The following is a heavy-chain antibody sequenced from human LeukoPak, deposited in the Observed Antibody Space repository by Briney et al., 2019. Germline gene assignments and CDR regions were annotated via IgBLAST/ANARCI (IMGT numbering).Heavy chain of an antibody. Sequence: SETLSLTCIVSGGSISSSSYYWGWIRQPPGKGLEWIGSIYYSGSTYYNPSLKSRVTISVDTSKNQFSLKLSSVTAADTAVYYCARSFREMATITPDYFDYWGQGTLVTVSS. CDR2: IYYSGST. CDR1: GGSISSSSYY. V-gene: IGHV4-39*07. CDR3: ARSFREMATITPDYFDY. J-gene: IGHJ4*02. D-gene: IGHD5-24*01.